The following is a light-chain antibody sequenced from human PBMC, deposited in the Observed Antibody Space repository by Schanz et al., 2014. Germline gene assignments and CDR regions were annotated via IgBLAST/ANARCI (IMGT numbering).Light chain of an antibody. CDR2: GAS. CDR3: QQHDFSLVT. V-gene: IGKV3-15*01. Sequence: EIVMTQSPATLSVSPGERATLSCRARQSVSSNLAWYQQKPGQAPRLLIYGASTRATGIPARFSGSGSGTDFILTISRLEPEDFAVYYCQQHDFSLVTFGGGTKVEIK. CDR1: QSVSSN. J-gene: IGKJ4*01.